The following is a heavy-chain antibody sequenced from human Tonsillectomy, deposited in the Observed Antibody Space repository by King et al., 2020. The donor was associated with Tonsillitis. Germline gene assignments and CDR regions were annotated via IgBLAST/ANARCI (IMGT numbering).Heavy chain of an antibody. CDR2: IKNKANSYTT. CDR1: GYIFSDHD. Sequence: DVQLVESGGGLVQPGGSLRLSCAASGYIFSDHDMDWVRQAPGKGLEWVGFIKNKANSYTTEYAASVKGRFTISRDDSSLYLEMNSLKIEDTAVYYCARAAYAHGLDVWGQGTTVTVSS. V-gene: IGHV3-72*01. CDR3: ARAAYAHGLDV. J-gene: IGHJ6*02. D-gene: IGHD4-17*01.